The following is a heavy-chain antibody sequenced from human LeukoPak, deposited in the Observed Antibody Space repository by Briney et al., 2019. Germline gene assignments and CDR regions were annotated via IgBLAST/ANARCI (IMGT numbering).Heavy chain of an antibody. D-gene: IGHD3-3*01. CDR2: ISAYNGNT. CDR3: ARGDDFWSGYYPNNWFDP. V-gene: IGHV1-18*01. CDR1: GYTFTSYG. Sequence: ASVKVSCKASGYTFTSYGISWVRQAPGQGLEWMGWISAYNGNTNHAQKLQDRVTMTIDTSTSTAYMELRSLRSDDTAVYYCARGDDFWSGYYPNNWFDPWGQGTLVTVSS. J-gene: IGHJ5*02.